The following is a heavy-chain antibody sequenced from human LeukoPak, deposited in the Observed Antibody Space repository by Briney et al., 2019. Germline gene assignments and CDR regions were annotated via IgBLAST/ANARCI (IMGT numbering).Heavy chain of an antibody. J-gene: IGHJ4*02. D-gene: IGHD2-15*01. CDR3: ARLGDIPLYFLDY. V-gene: IGHV5-51*01. CDR1: GYSFTSYW. Sequence: GESLKISCKGSGYSFTSYWIGWVRQMPGKGMEWMGVIYPGDSDTRYSPSFQGQVTISADKSISTAYLQWSSLKASDTAMYYCARLGDIPLYFLDYWGQGTLVTVSS. CDR2: IYPGDSDT.